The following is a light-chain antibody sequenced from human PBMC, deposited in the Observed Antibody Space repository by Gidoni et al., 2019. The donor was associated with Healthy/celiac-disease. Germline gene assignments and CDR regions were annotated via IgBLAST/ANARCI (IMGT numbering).Light chain of an antibody. CDR1: QSVLYSSNNKNY. J-gene: IGKJ1*01. CDR2: WAS. CDR3: QQYDSTPT. Sequence: DIVMTQSPDSLAVSLGERATINCKSSQSVLYSSNNKNYLAWYQQKPGQPPKLLIYWASTRESGVPDRFSGSGSGTDFTLTISSLQAEDVAVYYCQQYDSTPTFXQXTKVEIK. V-gene: IGKV4-1*01.